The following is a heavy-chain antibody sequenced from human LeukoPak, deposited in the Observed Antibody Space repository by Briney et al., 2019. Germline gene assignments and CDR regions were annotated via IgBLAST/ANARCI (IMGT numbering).Heavy chain of an antibody. D-gene: IGHD6-13*01. CDR3: SRASRIGAAGLFDY. Sequence: GGSLRLSCAASGFTVSSNYMSRVRQAPGKGLEWVSVIYGGGTTFYADSVKGRFTISRDNSKNTLYLQMNSLRVEDTAMHYCSRASRIGAAGLFDYWGQGTLVTVSS. V-gene: IGHV3-53*01. CDR1: GFTVSSNY. J-gene: IGHJ4*01. CDR2: IYGGGTT.